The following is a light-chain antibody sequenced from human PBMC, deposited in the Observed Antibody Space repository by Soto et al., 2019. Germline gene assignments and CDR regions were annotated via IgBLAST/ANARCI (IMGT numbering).Light chain of an antibody. CDR3: QQYISSPRT. J-gene: IGKJ1*01. V-gene: IGKV3-20*01. CDR2: GAA. Sequence: EIVLTQSQGTLSLSPGERATLSCSASERISRRYFGWYQQKPGQAPRLLIYGAATRATGIPDRFSGSGSGTDFTLTISGLEPEDFAVYYCQQYISSPRTFGRGTKVESK. CDR1: ERISRRY.